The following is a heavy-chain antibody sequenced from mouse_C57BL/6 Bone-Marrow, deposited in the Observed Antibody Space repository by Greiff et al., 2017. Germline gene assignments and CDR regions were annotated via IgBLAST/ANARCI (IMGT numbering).Heavy chain of an antibody. D-gene: IGHD1-1*01. CDR3: ARPSLLLRFPVLDFDV. J-gene: IGHJ1*03. Sequence: EVKLVESGGDLVKPGGSLKLSCAASGFTFSSYGMSWVRQTPDKRLEWVATISSGGSYTYYPDSVKGRFTISRDNAKNTLYLQMSSLKSEDTAMYYCARPSLLLRFPVLDFDVWGTGTTVTVSS. CDR1: GFTFSSYG. V-gene: IGHV5-6*01. CDR2: ISSGGSYT.